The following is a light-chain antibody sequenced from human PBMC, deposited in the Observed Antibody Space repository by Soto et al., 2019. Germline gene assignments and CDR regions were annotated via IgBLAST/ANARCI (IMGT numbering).Light chain of an antibody. Sequence: SFLTQSPATLSLSPGERATVSCRASQTAISDYLAWYQKKPGQAPRLLIYGTSSRASGVPDRFSGSTSGTDFIITINRLEAEDFAVYYCQQGCTFGPGTRVD. V-gene: IGKV3D-20*02. J-gene: IGKJ3*01. CDR3: QQGCT. CDR1: QTAISDY. CDR2: GTS.